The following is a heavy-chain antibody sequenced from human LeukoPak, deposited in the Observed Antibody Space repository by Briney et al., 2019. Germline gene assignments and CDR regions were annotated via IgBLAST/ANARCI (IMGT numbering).Heavy chain of an antibody. CDR1: GGSISSGGYS. D-gene: IGHD5-12*01. CDR3: ARGSKGYSGYDLYYYYGMDV. Sequence: SETLSLTCAVSGGSISSGGYSWSWIRQPPGKGLEWIGYIYHSGSTYYNPSLKSRVTISVDRSKNQFSLKLSSVTAADTAVYYCARGSKGYSGYDLYYYYGMDVWGQGTTVTVSS. V-gene: IGHV4-30-2*01. CDR2: IYHSGST. J-gene: IGHJ6*02.